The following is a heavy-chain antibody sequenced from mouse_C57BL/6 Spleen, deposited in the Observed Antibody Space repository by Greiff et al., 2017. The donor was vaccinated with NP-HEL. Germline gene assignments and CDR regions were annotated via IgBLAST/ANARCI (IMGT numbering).Heavy chain of an antibody. D-gene: IGHD4-1*02. Sequence: QVQLKESGPGLVQPSQSLSITCTASGFSLTSYGVHWVRQSPGKGLEWLGVIWRGGSTEYNAGIVSRLSITKDNSNSQVFFKMNSLQADDTAIYYCARIPNWDGYFDYWGQGTTLTVSS. V-gene: IGHV2-2*01. J-gene: IGHJ2*01. CDR2: IWRGGST. CDR1: GFSLTSYG. CDR3: ARIPNWDGYFDY.